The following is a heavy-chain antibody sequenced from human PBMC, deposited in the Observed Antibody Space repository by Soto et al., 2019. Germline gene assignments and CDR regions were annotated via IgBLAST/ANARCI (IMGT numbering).Heavy chain of an antibody. CDR2: INHSGST. CDR3: ARDKITGLFDY. J-gene: IGHJ4*02. Sequence: SETLSLTCAVYGGSFSGYYWTWIRQPSGTGLEWIGEINHSGSTNYNPSLKSRVTISVDTSKNQFSLKLTSVTAADTADCARDKITGLFDYWGQGTLVTVSS. CDR1: GGSFSGYY. D-gene: IGHD2-8*02. V-gene: IGHV4-34*01.